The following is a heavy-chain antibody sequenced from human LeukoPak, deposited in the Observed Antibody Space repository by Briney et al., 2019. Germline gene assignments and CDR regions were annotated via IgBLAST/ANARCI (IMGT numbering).Heavy chain of an antibody. CDR3: ARAPSGEVPAAIDY. D-gene: IGHD2-2*01. Sequence: ASVKVSCKASGYTFTGYYMHWVRQAPGQGLEWMGWINPNSGGTNYAQKFQGRVTMTRDTSISTAYMELSRLRSDDTAVYYCARAPSGEVPAAIDYWARETLVPVPS. CDR2: INPNSGGT. V-gene: IGHV1-2*02. J-gene: IGHJ4*02. CDR1: GYTFTGYY.